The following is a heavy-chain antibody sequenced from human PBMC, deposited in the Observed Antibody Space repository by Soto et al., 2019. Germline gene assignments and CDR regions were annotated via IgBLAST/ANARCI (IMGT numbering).Heavy chain of an antibody. CDR2: INAGNGNT. D-gene: IGHD2-21*02. Sequence: QVQLVQSGAEEKKPGASVKVSCKASGYTFTSYAMHWVRQAPGQRLEWMGWINAGNGNTKYSQKFQGRVTITRDTSASTDYMELSSLRSEDTAVYYCARSLVVVTALDYWGQGTLVTLSS. CDR3: ARSLVVVTALDY. V-gene: IGHV1-3*05. CDR1: GYTFTSYA. J-gene: IGHJ4*02.